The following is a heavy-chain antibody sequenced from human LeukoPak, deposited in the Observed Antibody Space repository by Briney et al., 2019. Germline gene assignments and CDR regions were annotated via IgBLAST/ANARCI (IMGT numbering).Heavy chain of an antibody. CDR2: ITSGGSG. D-gene: IGHD3-22*01. V-gene: IGHV3-11*01. CDR3: TRDQDAGYALGY. J-gene: IGHJ4*02. CDR1: GFNLNDYY. Sequence: GGSLRLSCDVSGFNLNDYYMSWIRQAPGKGLEWISYITSGGSGYYSESVKGRFTISRDAASNSVFLQMNSLSAEDTAVYFCTRDQDAGYALGYWGQGTLVTVSS.